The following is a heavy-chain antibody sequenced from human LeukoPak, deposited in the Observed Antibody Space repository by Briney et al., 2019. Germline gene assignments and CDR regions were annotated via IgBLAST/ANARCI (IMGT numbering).Heavy chain of an antibody. CDR2: IYYSGST. D-gene: IGHD6-19*01. Sequence: SETLSLTCTVSGGSISSYYWSWIRQPPGKGLEWIGYIYYSGSTYYNPSLKSRVTISVDTSKNQFSLKLSSVTAADTAVYYCARGGVGAVAGLDYWGQGTLVTVSS. V-gene: IGHV4-30-4*01. J-gene: IGHJ4*02. CDR1: GGSISSYY. CDR3: ARGGVGAVAGLDY.